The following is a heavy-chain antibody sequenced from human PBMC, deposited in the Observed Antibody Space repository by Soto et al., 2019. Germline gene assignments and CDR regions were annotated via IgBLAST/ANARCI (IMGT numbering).Heavy chain of an antibody. CDR1: GGYISSYY. CDR3: ARGGGVPAAIGWFDS. J-gene: IGHJ5*01. CDR2: IHYSGT. Sequence: SATLSLTCTVSGGYISSYYWSWIRPPPGKGLEWIGYIHYSGTNYNPSLKSRLTMSVDTSKNQFSLNLISMTAADTAVYYCARGGGVPAAIGWFDSWGQGTQVTVSS. D-gene: IGHD2-2*01. V-gene: IGHV4-59*01.